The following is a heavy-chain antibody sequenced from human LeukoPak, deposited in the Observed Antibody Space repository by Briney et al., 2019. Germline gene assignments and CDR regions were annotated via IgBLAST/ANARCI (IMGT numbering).Heavy chain of an antibody. CDR3: ARINCSVGTCYDYFDE. J-gene: IGHJ4*02. V-gene: IGHV3-23*01. CDR2: VSTGGTNT. D-gene: IGHD2-15*01. Sequence: TGGSLRLSCVGSPVTFGTSAMSWVRQAPGKGLEWVSAVSTGGTNTYYADSVEGRFTISRDNSKDTLYLHMDRLTVEDTAQYFCARINCSVGTCYDYFDEWGEGTLVTVSS. CDR1: PVTFGTSA.